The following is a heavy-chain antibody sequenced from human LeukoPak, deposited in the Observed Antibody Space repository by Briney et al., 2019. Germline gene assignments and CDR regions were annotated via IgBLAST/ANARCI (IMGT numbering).Heavy chain of an antibody. CDR1: GFIFNNYW. D-gene: IGHD6-13*01. CDR2: IKQDGSET. CDR3: AKAAAAPGFDF. J-gene: IGHJ4*02. V-gene: IGHV3-7*03. Sequence: GGSLRLSCAASGFIFNNYWMTWVSRAPGKGLEWVATIKQDGSETYYVDSVKGRFTISRDNAKNSLCLQVNSLRAEDTALYYCAKAAAAPGFDFWGQGTLVTVSS.